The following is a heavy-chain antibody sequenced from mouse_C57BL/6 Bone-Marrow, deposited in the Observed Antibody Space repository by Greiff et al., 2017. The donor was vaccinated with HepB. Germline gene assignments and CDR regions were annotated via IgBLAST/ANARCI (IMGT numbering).Heavy chain of an antibody. J-gene: IGHJ4*01. CDR2: IYYSGTI. D-gene: IGHD2-10*02. V-gene: IGHV3-5*01. Sequence: VQLKESGPGLVKPSQTVFLTCTVTGISITTGNYRWSWIRQFPGNKLEWIGYIYYSGTITYNPSLTSRTTITRDTPKNQFFLEMNSLTAEDTATYYCARVWPHYYAMDYWGQGTSVTVSS. CDR1: GISITTGNYR. CDR3: ARVWPHYYAMDY.